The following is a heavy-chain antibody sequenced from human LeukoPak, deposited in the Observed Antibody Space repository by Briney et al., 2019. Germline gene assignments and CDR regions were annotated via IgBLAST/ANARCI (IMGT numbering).Heavy chain of an antibody. J-gene: IGHJ4*02. CDR1: GFTFSSYA. CDR2: ISGSGGST. V-gene: IGHV3-23*01. Sequence: GGSLRLSCAASGFTFSSYAMNWVRQAPGKGLEWVSAISGSGGSTYYADSVKGRFTISRDNSKNTLYLQMNSLRAEDTAVYYCAKQRGLRTDYFDYWGQGTLVTVSS. CDR3: AKQRGLRTDYFDY. D-gene: IGHD1-1*01.